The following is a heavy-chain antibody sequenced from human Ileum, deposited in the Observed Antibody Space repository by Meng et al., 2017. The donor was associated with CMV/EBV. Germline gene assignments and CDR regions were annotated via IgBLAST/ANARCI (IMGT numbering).Heavy chain of an antibody. V-gene: IGHV1-18*01. Sequence: ASVKVSCKASGYTFTSYGISWVRQAPGQGLEWRGWISAYNGNTNYAQKLQGRVTMTTDTSTSTAYMELRSLRSDDTAVYYCARGYDFWSGYYTPRTYYYYGMDVWGQGTTVTVSS. CDR2: ISAYNGNT. D-gene: IGHD3-3*01. J-gene: IGHJ6*02. CDR1: GYTFTSYG. CDR3: ARGYDFWSGYYTPRTYYYYGMDV.